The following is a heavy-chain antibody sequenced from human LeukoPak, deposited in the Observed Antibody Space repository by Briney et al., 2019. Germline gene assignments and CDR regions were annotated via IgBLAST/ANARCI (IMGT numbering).Heavy chain of an antibody. J-gene: IGHJ6*03. CDR3: ARGALSITGTYYYYYMDV. CDR2: INPNSGGT. V-gene: IGHV1-2*02. Sequence: ASVKVSCKASGGTFSSYAISWVRQAPGQGLEWMGWINPNSGGTNYAQKFQGRVTMTRDTSISTAYMGLSRLRSDDTAVYYCARGALSITGTYYYYYMDVWGKGTTVTVSS. CDR1: GGTFSSYA. D-gene: IGHD1-7*01.